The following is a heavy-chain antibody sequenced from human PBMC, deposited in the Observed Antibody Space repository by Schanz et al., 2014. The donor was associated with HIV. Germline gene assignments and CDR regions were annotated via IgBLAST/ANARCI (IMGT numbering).Heavy chain of an antibody. CDR1: GFIFSRSG. V-gene: IGHV3-7*01. Sequence: VQLVESGGGVVQPGRSLRLSCAASGFIFSRSGMHWVRQAPGKGLEWVANIKQDGSEKYYVDSVKGRFTISRDKAKNSRHLQMNSLRAEDTAVYYCARPDYYDTRGFGDWGRGTLVTVSS. D-gene: IGHD3-22*01. CDR3: ARPDYYDTRGFGD. J-gene: IGHJ4*02. CDR2: IKQDGSEK.